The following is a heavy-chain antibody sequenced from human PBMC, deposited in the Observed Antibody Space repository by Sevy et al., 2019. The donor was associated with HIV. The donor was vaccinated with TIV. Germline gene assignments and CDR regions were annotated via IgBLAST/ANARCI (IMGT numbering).Heavy chain of an antibody. CDR3: ARGTSGVSLS. J-gene: IGHJ5*02. Sequence: GGSLRLSCVASGFTFGNSWMHWVRQTPGEGLLSVSRINSDGLVIRYADSVKGRFTVSRDNGKATVYLQMNSLRAEDSAMYYCARGTSGVSLSWGRGTLVTVSS. CDR1: GFTFGNSW. V-gene: IGHV3-74*01. D-gene: IGHD2-8*01. CDR2: INSDGLVI.